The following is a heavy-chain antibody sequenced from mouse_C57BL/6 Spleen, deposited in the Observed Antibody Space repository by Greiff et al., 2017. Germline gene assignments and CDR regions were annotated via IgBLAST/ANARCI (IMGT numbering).Heavy chain of an antibody. CDR2: IHPSSGYT. V-gene: IGHV1-64*01. J-gene: IGHJ2*01. Sequence: VHLQESGAELVKPGASVKLSCTASGYTFTSYCMPWVKQRPGQGLEWIGMIHPSSGYTNYNEKFKSKSTLTVDKSSSTAYMQLSSLTSEDSAVYYGARLGSSYDGWGQGTTLTVSS. CDR3: ARLGSSYDG. CDR1: GYTFTSYC. D-gene: IGHD1-1*01.